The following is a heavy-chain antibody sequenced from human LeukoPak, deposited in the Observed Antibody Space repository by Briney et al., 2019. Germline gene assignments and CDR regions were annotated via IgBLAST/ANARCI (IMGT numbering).Heavy chain of an antibody. V-gene: IGHV3-30-3*01. CDR1: GFTFSSYA. CDR2: ISYDGSNK. J-gene: IGHJ4*02. Sequence: PGGSLRLSCAASGFTFSSYAMHWVRQAPGKGLEWVAVISYDGSNKYYADSVKGRFTISRDNSKNTLYLQMNSLRAEDTAVYYCTTGPIIVGATESAPIHWGQGTLVTVSS. CDR3: TTGPIIVGATESAPIH. D-gene: IGHD1-26*01.